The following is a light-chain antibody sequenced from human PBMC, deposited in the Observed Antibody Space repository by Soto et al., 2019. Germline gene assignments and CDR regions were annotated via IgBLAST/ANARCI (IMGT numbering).Light chain of an antibody. J-gene: IGKJ2*01. CDR1: QSVRNN. Sequence: EIVMTQSPSTLSVSPGERASLSCRASQSVRNNLAWYQQTAGQAPRLLIYGASTRATCIPARFSGSGAGTEFTITISSLQSEDFAVYSCGQYTNWPYTFGQGTKLEI. CDR3: GQYTNWPYT. V-gene: IGKV3-15*01. CDR2: GAS.